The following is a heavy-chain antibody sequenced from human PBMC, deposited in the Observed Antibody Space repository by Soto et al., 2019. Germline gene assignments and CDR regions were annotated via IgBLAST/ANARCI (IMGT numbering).Heavy chain of an antibody. Sequence: QVHLVQSGAEVKEPGSSVKVSXXXXGGTXXTHDFSWVRQAPGQGLEWMGGIIPIFQTTKYAQKFQARVTITADESTSTGYMELSSLRFDDTAVYYCARDQYRHGSGSSYVTGWDHWGQGTLVTVSS. J-gene: IGHJ4*02. D-gene: IGHD3-10*01. CDR3: ARDQYRHGSGSSYVTGWDH. V-gene: IGHV1-69*01. CDR1: GGTXXTHD. CDR2: IIPIFQTT.